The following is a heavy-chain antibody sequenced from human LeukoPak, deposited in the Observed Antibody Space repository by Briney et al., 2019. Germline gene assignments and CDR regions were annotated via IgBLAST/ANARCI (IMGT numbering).Heavy chain of an antibody. J-gene: IGHJ4*02. Sequence: GGSLRLPCAASGFTFSDYILDWVRQAPGKGLEWVGRIRRGANSYTTEYAASVKGRLTISRDDSKNSLYLHMNSLKTEDTAVYHCPRDGVEGGNSAFDIWGQGTLVTVSS. CDR2: IRRGANSYTT. V-gene: IGHV3-72*01. D-gene: IGHD2/OR15-2a*01. CDR1: GFTFSDYI. CDR3: PRDGVEGGNSAFDI.